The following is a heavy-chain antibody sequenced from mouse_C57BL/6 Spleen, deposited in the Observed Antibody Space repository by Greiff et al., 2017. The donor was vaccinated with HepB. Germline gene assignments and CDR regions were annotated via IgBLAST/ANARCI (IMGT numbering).Heavy chain of an antibody. V-gene: IGHV1-61*01. Sequence: VQLQQPGAELVRPGSSVKLSCKASGYTFTSYWMDWVKQRPGQGLEWIGNIYPSDSETHYNQKFKDKATLTVDKSSSTAYMQLSSLTSEDSAVYYCARRPSSGYPDYWGQGTTLTVSS. CDR1: GYTFTSYW. J-gene: IGHJ2*01. D-gene: IGHD3-2*02. CDR2: IYPSDSET. CDR3: ARRPSSGYPDY.